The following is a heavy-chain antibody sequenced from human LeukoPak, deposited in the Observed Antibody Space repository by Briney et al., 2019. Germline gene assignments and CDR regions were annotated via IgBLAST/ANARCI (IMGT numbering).Heavy chain of an antibody. D-gene: IGHD4-17*01. V-gene: IGHV3-48*04. CDR3: ARESYGDYGVFDY. CDR2: ISSSSTI. CDR1: GFTFSSYS. J-gene: IGHJ4*02. Sequence: PGGSLRLSCAASGFTFSSYSMNWVRQAPGKGLEWVSYISSSSTIYYADSVKGRFTISRDNAKNSLYLQMNSLRAEDTAVYYCARESYGDYGVFDYWGQGTLVTVSS.